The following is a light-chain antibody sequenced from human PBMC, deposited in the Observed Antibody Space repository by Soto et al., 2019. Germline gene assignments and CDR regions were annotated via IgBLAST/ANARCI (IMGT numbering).Light chain of an antibody. CDR2: EAS. CDR3: QQYNSYPLT. CDR1: QSISSW. Sequence: DIQMTQSPSTLPASVGDRVTITCRASQSISSWLAWYQQKPGKAPKLLMYEASTLDGGVPSRFSGSGYGTDFTLTISSLQPDDLATYYCQQYNSYPLTFGGGTQVEIK. J-gene: IGKJ4*01. V-gene: IGKV1-5*03.